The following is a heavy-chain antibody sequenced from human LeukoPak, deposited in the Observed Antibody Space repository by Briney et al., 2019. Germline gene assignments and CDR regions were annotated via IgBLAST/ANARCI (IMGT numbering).Heavy chain of an antibody. V-gene: IGHV4-4*09. Sequence: KSSETLSLTCAVSGVSISPYYWAWIRQPPGKGLEWIGYIHTSGSNNQYPSLESRVTISVDKSKNHFSLRLTSVTAADTAVYYCARLSAAVHLGAFDLWGQGTMVTVSS. CDR1: GVSISPYY. CDR3: ARLSAAVHLGAFDL. D-gene: IGHD3-3*01. CDR2: IHTSGSN. J-gene: IGHJ3*01.